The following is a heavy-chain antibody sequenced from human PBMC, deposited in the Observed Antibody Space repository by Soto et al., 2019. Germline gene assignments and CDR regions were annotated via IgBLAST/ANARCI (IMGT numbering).Heavy chain of an antibody. CDR3: ARTYSSSWSPFDY. Sequence: QVRLQQWGAGLLKPSETLSLTCAVYGGSFSGYYWSWIRQPPGKGLEWIGEINQSGSTNYNPSLKSRVTISVDTSKNQFSLKLSSVTAADTAVYYCARTYSSSWSPFDYWGQGTLVTVSS. V-gene: IGHV4-34*01. D-gene: IGHD6-13*01. CDR1: GGSFSGYY. J-gene: IGHJ4*02. CDR2: INQSGST.